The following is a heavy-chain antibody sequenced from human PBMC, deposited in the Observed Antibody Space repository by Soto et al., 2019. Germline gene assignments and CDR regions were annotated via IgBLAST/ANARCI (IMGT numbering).Heavy chain of an antibody. CDR2: ISSDGSST. D-gene: IGHD4-4*01. Sequence: GGSLRLSCVASGFTFSGYAMHWIRQAPGKAPEWVALISSDGSSTLYADSVRGRFTISRDNSRDTLYLQLNSLRPDDTAVFSCARGAYRYFDYWGQGTLVTVSS. CDR1: GFTFSGYA. V-gene: IGHV3-30-3*01. CDR3: ARGAYRYFDY. J-gene: IGHJ4*02.